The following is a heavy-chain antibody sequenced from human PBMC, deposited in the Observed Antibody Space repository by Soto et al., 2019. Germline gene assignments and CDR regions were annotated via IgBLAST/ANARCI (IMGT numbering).Heavy chain of an antibody. CDR1: GYSFTSYW. CDR2: IYPGDSDT. CDR3: ARQQYYYDSSGYYNGAFDI. D-gene: IGHD3-22*01. J-gene: IGHJ3*02. Sequence: GESLEISCKGSGYSFTSYWIGWVRQMPGKGLEWMGIIYPGDSDTRYSPSFQGQVTISADKSISTAYLQWSSLKASDTAMYYCARQQYYYDSSGYYNGAFDIWGQGTMVTVSS. V-gene: IGHV5-51*01.